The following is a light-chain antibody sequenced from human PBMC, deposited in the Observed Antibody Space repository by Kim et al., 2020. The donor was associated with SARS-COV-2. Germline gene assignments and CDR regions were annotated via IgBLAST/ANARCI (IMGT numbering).Light chain of an antibody. V-gene: IGKV1-39*01. CDR3: QQSYSTPLT. CDR2: AAS. Sequence: ESVGDRVTIACRASQSISSYLNWYQQKPGKAPKLLIYAASSLKSGVPSRFSGSGSGTDFTLTISSLQPEDFATYYCQQSYSTPLTFGGGTKVDIK. J-gene: IGKJ4*01. CDR1: QSISSY.